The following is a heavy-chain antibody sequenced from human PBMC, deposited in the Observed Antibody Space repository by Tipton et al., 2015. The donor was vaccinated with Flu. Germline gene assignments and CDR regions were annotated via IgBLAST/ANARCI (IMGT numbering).Heavy chain of an antibody. D-gene: IGHD6-19*01. CDR1: GYTLTGYY. CDR2: INLNRGNT. CDR3: RAVTGDVFDI. V-gene: IGHV1-2*02. J-gene: IGHJ3*02. Sequence: QLVQSGADVKKPGASLRVSCKGSGYTLTGYYIHWVRQAPGQGLEWLGYINLNRGNTEYAPKFQGRVTMTRDTSISAAYMELRTLRNDDTAVYFCRAVTGDVFDIWGPVTMFTVSS.